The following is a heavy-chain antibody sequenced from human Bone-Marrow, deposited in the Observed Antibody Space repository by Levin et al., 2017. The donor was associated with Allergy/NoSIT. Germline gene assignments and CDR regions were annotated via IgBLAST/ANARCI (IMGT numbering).Heavy chain of an antibody. J-gene: IGHJ5*02. CDR2: IKGDGTGA. CDR1: GLNFSNYW. Sequence: GGSLRLSCAASGLNFSNYWMHWVRQAPGEGLVWVSRIKGDGTGATYADSVKGRFTISRDNAENTLYLRMSSLRVEDTAVYYCVRDRGRFDPWGQGTLVTVSS. CDR3: VRDRGRFDP. V-gene: IGHV3-74*01. D-gene: IGHD3-16*01.